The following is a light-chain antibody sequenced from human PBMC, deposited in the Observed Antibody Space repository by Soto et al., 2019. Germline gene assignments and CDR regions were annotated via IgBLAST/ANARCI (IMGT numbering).Light chain of an antibody. CDR3: QQYNDYFLT. Sequence: DIQMTQSPSTLSASVGDRVTITCRASQSISSWLAWYQQKPGTAPKLLIYKASNLETEVPSRFSGSGSGTEFTLTISSLQPDDFATYYCQQYNDYFLTFGPGTKVDIK. CDR2: KAS. J-gene: IGKJ3*01. V-gene: IGKV1-5*03. CDR1: QSISSW.